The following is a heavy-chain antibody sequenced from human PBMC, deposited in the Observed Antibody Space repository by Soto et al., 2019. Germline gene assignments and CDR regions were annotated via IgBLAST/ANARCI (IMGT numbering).Heavy chain of an antibody. V-gene: IGHV4-59*01. Sequence: ASETLSLTCTVSGGSISSYYWSWIRQPPGKGLEWIGYIYYSGSTNYNPSLKSRVTISVDTSKNQFSLKLSSVTAADTAVYYCARLSDYDFWSGRGSGMDVWGQGTTVTVSS. CDR3: ARLSDYDFWSGRGSGMDV. J-gene: IGHJ6*02. CDR1: GGSISSYY. D-gene: IGHD3-3*01. CDR2: IYYSGST.